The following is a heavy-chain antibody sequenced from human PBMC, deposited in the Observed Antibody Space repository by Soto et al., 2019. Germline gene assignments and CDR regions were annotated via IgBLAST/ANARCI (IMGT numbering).Heavy chain of an antibody. D-gene: IGHD6-19*01. J-gene: IGHJ4*02. CDR1: GFTFSDFG. CDR2: ISKDGLDR. V-gene: IGHV3-30*19. CDR3: ASPREGQWLVFDH. Sequence: GGSLRLSCVVSGFTFSDFGMHGVRHSPGEGLAWVASISKDGLDRYYSESVKGRFTISRDDSKNTVFLQMNSLKVEDTAAYFCASPREGQWLVFDHWGQRTLVTVSS.